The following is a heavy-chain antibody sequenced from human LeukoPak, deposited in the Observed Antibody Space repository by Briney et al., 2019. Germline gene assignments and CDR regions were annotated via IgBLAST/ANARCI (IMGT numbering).Heavy chain of an antibody. CDR3: AKKGSDAMDV. CDR1: GFTFSNYA. D-gene: IGHD1-26*01. CDR2: ISYDGSSR. V-gene: IGHV3-30*18. J-gene: IGHJ6*02. Sequence: PGGSLRLSGAASGFTFSNYAMHWVRQAPGKGLEWVAVISYDGSSRYYADSVKGRFTISRDNSKNTLCLQMNSLRGEDTAVYYCAKKGSDAMDVWGQGTTVTVPS.